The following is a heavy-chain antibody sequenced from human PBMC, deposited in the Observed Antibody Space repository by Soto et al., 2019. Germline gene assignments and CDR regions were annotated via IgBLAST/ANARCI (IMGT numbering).Heavy chain of an antibody. CDR3: ARSPGNNYGLDL. J-gene: IGHJ6*02. Sequence: ASVKVSCKVSGYTFTSDHIHWVRQAPGQGLEWMGIIDPNGGTTNSARMLGGRISMTRDTSTSTVYMELSSLTVQDTAVYYCARSPGNNYGLDLWCQGTTATLS. CDR1: GYTFTSDH. V-gene: IGHV1-46*04. CDR2: IDPNGGTT.